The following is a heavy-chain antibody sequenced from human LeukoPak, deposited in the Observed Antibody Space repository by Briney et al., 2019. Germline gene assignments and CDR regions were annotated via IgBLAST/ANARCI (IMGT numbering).Heavy chain of an antibody. CDR1: GDSIRSSGYY. V-gene: IGHV4-30-2*03. CDR3: ARTYSSSWYFNWFDP. J-gene: IGHJ5*02. D-gene: IGHD6-13*01. CDR2: MFESGST. Sequence: SQTLSLTCTVSGDSIRSSGYYWSWIRQPPGKGLEWIGYMFESGSTYYNPSLKSRVTISVDTSKNQFSLKLNSVTAADTAVYYCARTYSSSWYFNWFDPWGQGTLVTVSS.